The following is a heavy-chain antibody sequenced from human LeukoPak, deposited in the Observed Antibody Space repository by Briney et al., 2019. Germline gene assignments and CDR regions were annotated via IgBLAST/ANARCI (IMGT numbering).Heavy chain of an antibody. V-gene: IGHV3-23*01. J-gene: IGHJ4*02. D-gene: IGHD1-26*01. CDR2: ISGSGGST. CDR1: GFTFSSYA. CDR3: AKAPSPYSGSLQPFDY. Sequence: PGGSLRLSCAASGFTFSSYAMSWVRQAPGKGLEWVSAISGSGGSTNYADSVKGRFTISRDNSKNTLYLQMNSLRAEDTAVYYCAKAPSPYSGSLQPFDYWGQGALVTVSS.